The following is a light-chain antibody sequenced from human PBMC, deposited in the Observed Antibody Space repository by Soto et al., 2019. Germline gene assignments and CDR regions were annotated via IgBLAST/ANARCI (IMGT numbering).Light chain of an antibody. V-gene: IGKV1-27*01. CDR1: QGISNY. CDR3: QKYNSALT. J-gene: IGKJ5*01. CDR2: AAS. Sequence: DIQMTQSPSSLSASVGDRVTITCRASQGISNYLAWCQQKPGKVPKLLIYAASTLQSGVPSRFSGSGSGTDFTLTISSLQPEDVATYYCQKYNSALTFGQGTRLEIK.